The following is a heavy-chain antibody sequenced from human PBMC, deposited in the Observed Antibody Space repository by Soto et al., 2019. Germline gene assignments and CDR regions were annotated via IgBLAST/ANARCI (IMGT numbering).Heavy chain of an antibody. CDR3: TRLAYSRWWYYDY. J-gene: IGHJ4*02. CDR2: IRSKANSYAT. D-gene: IGHD2-15*01. Sequence: EVQLVESGGGLVQPGGSLKLSCAASGFTFSGSAMHWVRQASGKGLEWVGRIRSKANSYATAYAASVKSRFTISRDDSQTTDYLPMNSLKSLDTVVYDGTRLAYSRWWYYDYWGQGTLVNVSS. V-gene: IGHV3-73*01. CDR1: GFTFSGSA.